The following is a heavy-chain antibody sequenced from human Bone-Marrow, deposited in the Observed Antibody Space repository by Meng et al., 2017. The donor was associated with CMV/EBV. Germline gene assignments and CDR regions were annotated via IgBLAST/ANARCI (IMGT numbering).Heavy chain of an antibody. J-gene: IGHJ6*02. D-gene: IGHD2-2*01. CDR3: ARDRTPRTAYCSSTSCYYRYYYGMDV. CDR1: GFTFSSYS. Sequence: GESLKISCAASGFTFSSYSMNWVRQAPGKGLEWVSSISSSSSYIYYADSVKGRFTISRDNAKNSLYLQMNGLRAEDTAVYYCARDRTPRTAYCSSTSCYYRYYYGMDVWGQGTTVTVSS. CDR2: ISSSSSYI. V-gene: IGHV3-21*01.